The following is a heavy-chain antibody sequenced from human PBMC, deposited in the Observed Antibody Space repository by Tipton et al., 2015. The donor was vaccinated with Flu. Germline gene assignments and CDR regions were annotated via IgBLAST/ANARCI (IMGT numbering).Heavy chain of an antibody. J-gene: IGHJ4*02. Sequence: TLSLTCAVSGAPVRGGIYSWNWIRQPPGKGLEWIGSISHTGTYYKPSLRTRAAISADRSKSQFSLELTSVTAADTAVYYCARESPPDYWGQGILVTVSS. V-gene: IGHV4-30-2*01. CDR1: GAPVRGGIYS. CDR2: ISHTGT. CDR3: ARESPPDY.